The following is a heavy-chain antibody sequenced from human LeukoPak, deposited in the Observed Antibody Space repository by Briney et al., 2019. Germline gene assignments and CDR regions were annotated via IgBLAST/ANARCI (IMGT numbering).Heavy chain of an antibody. CDR2: IKTDGSST. D-gene: IGHD5-24*01. CDR3: ERPSDRNGLQFFFYS. J-gene: IGHJ4*02. V-gene: IGHV3-74*01. CDR1: GFIFQRYW. Sequence: GGSLRLSCAACGFIFQRYWKQWVPHAPGKGLVWVSRIKTDGSSTNYADSVKGRFTISRDNAKNTLYLQMNSLRAEDTGVYYCERPSDRNGLQFFFYSWGQGTLVTVSS.